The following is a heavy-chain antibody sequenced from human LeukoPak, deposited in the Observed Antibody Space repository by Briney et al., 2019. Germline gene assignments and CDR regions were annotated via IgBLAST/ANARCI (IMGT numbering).Heavy chain of an antibody. Sequence: KPSETLSLTCAVYGGSFSGYYWSWIRQPPGKGLEWIGEINHSGSTNYNTSLKSRVTISVDTSKNQFSLKLSSVTAADTAVYYCARGRVPVSGEYQLQPPLWWGQGTLVTVSS. V-gene: IGHV4-34*01. CDR2: INHSGST. CDR3: ARGRVPVSGEYQLQPPLW. J-gene: IGHJ4*02. D-gene: IGHD2-2*01. CDR1: GGSFSGYY.